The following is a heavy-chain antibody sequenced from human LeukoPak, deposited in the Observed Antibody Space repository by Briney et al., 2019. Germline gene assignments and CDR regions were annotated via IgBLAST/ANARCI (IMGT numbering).Heavy chain of an antibody. Sequence: ASVKVSCKASGYTFTSYGISWVRQAPGQGLEWMGWISAYNGNTNYAQKLQGRVTMTTDTSTSTAYMELRSLRSDDTAVYYCARDPRMTGTTAPYNWFDPWGQGTLVTVPS. CDR3: ARDPRMTGTTAPYNWFDP. J-gene: IGHJ5*02. V-gene: IGHV1-18*01. CDR1: GYTFTSYG. D-gene: IGHD1-7*01. CDR2: ISAYNGNT.